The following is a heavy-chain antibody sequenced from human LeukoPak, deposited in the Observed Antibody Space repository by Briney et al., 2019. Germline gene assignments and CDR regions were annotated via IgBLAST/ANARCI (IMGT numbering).Heavy chain of an antibody. CDR2: ISTGSNYI. J-gene: IGHJ4*02. Sequence: KAGGSLRLSCAASGFTFSGYSMNWVRQAPGKGLEWVSSISTGSNYIYYADSVKGRFTISRDNAKNSLYLQMNSLRAEDTAVYYCARGSSSLDYWGQGTLVTVSS. CDR1: GFTFSGYS. D-gene: IGHD6-13*01. V-gene: IGHV3-21*01. CDR3: ARGSSSLDY.